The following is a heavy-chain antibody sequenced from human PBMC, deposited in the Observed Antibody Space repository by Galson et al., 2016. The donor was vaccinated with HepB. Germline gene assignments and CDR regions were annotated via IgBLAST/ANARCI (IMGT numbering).Heavy chain of an antibody. CDR3: AKHLDSRGWYRPVEYYYYYGMDV. J-gene: IGHJ6*02. D-gene: IGHD6-19*01. CDR1: GFTFSDYS. Sequence: SLRLSCAASGFTFSDYSMSWVRQAPGKGLEWVSVIRHSGGITYYADAVKGRFTISRDNSKNTLYLQMNSLRAEDTALYYCAKHLDSRGWYRPVEYYYYYGMDVWGQGTTVTVSS. V-gene: IGHV3-23*01. CDR2: IRHSGGIT.